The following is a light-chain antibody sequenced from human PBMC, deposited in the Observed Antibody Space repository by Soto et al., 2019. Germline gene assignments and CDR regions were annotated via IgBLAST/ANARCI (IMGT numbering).Light chain of an antibody. CDR3: SSYAGSNNLV. CDR2: EDI. V-gene: IGLV2-8*01. J-gene: IGLJ2*01. CDR1: SSDVGGYNF. Sequence: QSFLTQPPSASGSPGQSVTISCTGTSSDVGGYNFVSWYQQHPGKAPKLMIYEDIKRPSGVPDRFSGSKSGNTASLTVSGLQPEDEADYYCSSYAGSNNLVFGGGTKVTV.